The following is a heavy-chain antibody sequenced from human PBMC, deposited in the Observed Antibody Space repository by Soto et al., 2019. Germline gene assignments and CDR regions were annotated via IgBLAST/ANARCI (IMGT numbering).Heavy chain of an antibody. J-gene: IGHJ4*02. D-gene: IGHD6-19*01. CDR3: ARSRASSGWYGGNYFDY. Sequence: PSETLSLTCAVYGGSFSGYYWSWIRQPPGKGLEWIGEINHSGSTNYNPSLKSRVTISVDTSKNQFSLKLSSVTAADTAVYYCARSRASSGWYGGNYFDYWGQGTLVTVSS. CDR2: INHSGST. V-gene: IGHV4-34*01. CDR1: GGSFSGYY.